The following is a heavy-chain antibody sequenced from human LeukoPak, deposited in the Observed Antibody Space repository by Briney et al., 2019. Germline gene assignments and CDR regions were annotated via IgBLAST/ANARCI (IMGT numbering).Heavy chain of an antibody. V-gene: IGHV1-46*01. Sequence: ASVKVSCKASGYTFTSYYMHWVRQAPGQGLEWMGIINPSGGSTSYAQKLQGRVTMTRDTSTSTVYMELSSLRSEDTAVYYCARDQKVRNYDILTGYYHYYFDYWGQGTLVTVSS. J-gene: IGHJ4*02. D-gene: IGHD3-9*01. CDR2: INPSGGST. CDR3: ARDQKVRNYDILTGYYHYYFDY. CDR1: GYTFTSYY.